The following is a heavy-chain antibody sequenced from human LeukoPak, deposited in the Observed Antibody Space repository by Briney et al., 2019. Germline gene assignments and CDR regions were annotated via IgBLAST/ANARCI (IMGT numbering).Heavy chain of an antibody. CDR2: INHSGST. Sequence: SETLSLTFAVHGGSFRGYYWSWIRQPPGKGLEGIGVINHSGSTNYNPTLKSRVTISVDSSRNQFSLKLSSVSAADTAVYYCARQKPRRFRFVELSGWFDPWGQGTLVTVSS. D-gene: IGHD3-10*01. J-gene: IGHJ5*02. CDR1: GGSFRGYY. CDR3: ARQKPRRFRFVELSGWFDP. V-gene: IGHV4-34*01.